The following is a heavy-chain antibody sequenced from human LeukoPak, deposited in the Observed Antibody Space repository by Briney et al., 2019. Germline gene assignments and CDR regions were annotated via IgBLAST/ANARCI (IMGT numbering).Heavy chain of an antibody. CDR2: ISGNGGST. V-gene: IGHV3-64*01. CDR1: GFLFNNYV. D-gene: IGHD6-13*01. Sequence: QPGGSLSLSCAASGFLFNNYVMHWVRQAPGKGLEYVSAISGNGGSTYYANSVKGRFTISRDNSKNTLYLQMGSMRAEDMALYYWAREVIAAPARPFDYWGQGTLVTVSS. J-gene: IGHJ4*02. CDR3: AREVIAAPARPFDY.